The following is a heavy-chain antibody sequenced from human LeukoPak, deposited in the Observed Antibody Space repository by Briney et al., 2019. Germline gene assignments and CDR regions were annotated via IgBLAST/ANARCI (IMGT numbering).Heavy chain of an antibody. D-gene: IGHD3-3*01. Sequence: GSLRLSCAASGFTFSSYSMNWVRQAPGKGLEWVSYISSSSSTIYYADSVKGRFTISRDNAKNSLYLQMNSLRAEDTAVYYCAKRRYDFWSGDLHFDYWGQGTLVTVSS. CDR3: AKRRYDFWSGDLHFDY. J-gene: IGHJ4*02. V-gene: IGHV3-48*01. CDR2: ISSSSSTI. CDR1: GFTFSSYS.